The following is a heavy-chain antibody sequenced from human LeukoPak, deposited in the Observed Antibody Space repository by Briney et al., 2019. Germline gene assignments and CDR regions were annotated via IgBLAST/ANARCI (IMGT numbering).Heavy chain of an antibody. CDR2: IKQDGRDK. CDR1: GFTFSSYW. V-gene: IGHV3-7*01. CDR3: ARDGEWSGDDCPPPLGY. D-gene: IGHD3-3*01. J-gene: IGHJ4*02. Sequence: GGSLRLSCVGSGFTFSSYWMSWVRQVPGKGLEWVANIKQDGRDKYYAESVRGRFTISRDNAQRSVFLQMNSLRVDDTAIYYCARDGEWSGDDCPPPLGYWGQGTLVTVSS.